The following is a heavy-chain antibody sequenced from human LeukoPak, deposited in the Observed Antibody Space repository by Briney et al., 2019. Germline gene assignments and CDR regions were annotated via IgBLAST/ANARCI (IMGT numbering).Heavy chain of an antibody. CDR2: ISWDGGST. CDR1: GFTFDDYT. D-gene: IGHD3-22*01. V-gene: IGHV3-43*01. CDR3: AKGLRRSGYFFDY. J-gene: IGHJ4*02. Sequence: GGSLRLSCAASGFTFDDYTMHWVRHAPGKGLEWVSLISWDGGSTYYADSVKGRFTISRDNSKNSLYLQMNSLRTEDTALYYCAKGLRRSGYFFDYWGQGTPVTVSS.